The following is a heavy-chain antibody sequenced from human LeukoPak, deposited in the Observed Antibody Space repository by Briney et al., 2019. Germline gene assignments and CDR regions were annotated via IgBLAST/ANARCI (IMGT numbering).Heavy chain of an antibody. CDR3: ARDLLAARPYYYYGMNV. CDR2: IWYDGSNK. CDR1: GFTFSSYG. Sequence: PGGSLRLSCAASGFTFSSYGMHWVRQAPGKGLEWGAVIWYDGSNKYYADSVKGRFTISRDNSKNTLYLQMNSLRAEDTAVYSCARDLLAARPYYYYGMNVWGQGPTVTVPS. V-gene: IGHV3-33*01. D-gene: IGHD6-6*01. J-gene: IGHJ6*02.